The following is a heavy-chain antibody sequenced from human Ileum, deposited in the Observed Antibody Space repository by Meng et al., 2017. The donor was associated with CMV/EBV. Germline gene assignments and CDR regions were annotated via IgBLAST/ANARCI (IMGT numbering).Heavy chain of an antibody. CDR3: AYSQTPSAYDY. CDR2: YNPNTSAA. Sequence: YTFGFYCVCWVRRAPLEGLGWVSPYNPNTSAANYGQDCQSLIAVTSATSTSTGYMELSSLKSDITAIYCCAYSQTPSAYDYWGQGTLVTVSS. V-gene: IGHV1-2*06. D-gene: IGHD2-15*01. CDR1: YTFGFYC. J-gene: IGHJ4*02.